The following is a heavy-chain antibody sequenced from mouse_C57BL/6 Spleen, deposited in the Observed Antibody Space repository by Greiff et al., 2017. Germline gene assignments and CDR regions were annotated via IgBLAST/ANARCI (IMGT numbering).Heavy chain of an antibody. CDR2: INPGSGGT. J-gene: IGHJ2*01. Sequence: QVQLKESGAELVRPGTSVKVSCKASGYAFTNYLIEWVKQRPGQGLEWIGVINPGSGGTNYNEKFKGKATLTADKSSSTAYMQLSSLTSEDSAVYVCARHYYGDYWGQGTTLTVSS. CDR3: ARHYYGDY. V-gene: IGHV1-54*01. D-gene: IGHD1-2*01. CDR1: GYAFTNYL.